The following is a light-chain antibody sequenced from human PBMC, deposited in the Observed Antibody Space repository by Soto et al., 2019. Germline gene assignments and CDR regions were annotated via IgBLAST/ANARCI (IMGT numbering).Light chain of an antibody. Sequence: SVLTQPDSVSGSPGQSINISCTGASSDDGGYNYVAWYQQHPGKAPKLMIYEVSNRPSGGSNRFSGSKSGNTASLTISGLQAEDEADYYCSSYTSSSSYVFGTGTRSPS. J-gene: IGLJ1*01. V-gene: IGLV2-14*01. CDR1: SSDDGGYNY. CDR3: SSYTSSSSYV. CDR2: EVS.